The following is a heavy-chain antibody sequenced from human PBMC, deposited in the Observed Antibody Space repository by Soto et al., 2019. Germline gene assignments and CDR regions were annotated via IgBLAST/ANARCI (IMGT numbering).Heavy chain of an antibody. V-gene: IGHV4-59*01. CDR2: IYYSGST. CDR3: ARVGQLYYFDY. CDR1: SRYQ. Sequence: SRYQWSRYRQTPGKGLEWIGYIYYSGSTNYNPSLKSRVTISVDTSKNQFSLKLSSVTAADTAVYYCARVGQLYYFDYWGQGTLVTVSS. D-gene: IGHD2-2*01. J-gene: IGHJ4*02.